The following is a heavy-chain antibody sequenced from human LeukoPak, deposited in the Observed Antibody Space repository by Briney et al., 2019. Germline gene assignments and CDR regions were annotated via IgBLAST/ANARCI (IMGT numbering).Heavy chain of an antibody. CDR1: GFTFSSYA. J-gene: IGHJ4*02. CDR3: ATDRGWRTSGYYLYYFEY. D-gene: IGHD3-3*01. CDR2: ISYDGSNK. Sequence: GGSLRLSCAASGFTFSSYAMHWVRQAPGKGLEWVAVISYDGSNKYYADSVKGRFTISRDNTMNSLYLQMSSLRAEDTAVYYCATDRGWRTSGYYLYYFEYWGQGTLVTFSS. V-gene: IGHV3-30-3*01.